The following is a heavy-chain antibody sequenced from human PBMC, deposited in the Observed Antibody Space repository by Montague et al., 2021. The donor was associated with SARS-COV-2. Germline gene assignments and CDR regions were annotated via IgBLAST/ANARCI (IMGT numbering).Heavy chain of an antibody. CDR2: IYYSGST. CDR1: GGSISNYY. J-gene: IGHJ4*02. Sequence: SETLSLTCTVSGGSISNYYWSWIRQPPGKGLEWIGYIYYSGSTNYNPSLKSRVTISVDTSKDQFSLKLSSVTAADTAVYYCARRAYSSSWSYFDYWGRGTLVTVSS. CDR3: ARRAYSSSWSYFDY. D-gene: IGHD6-13*01. V-gene: IGHV4-59*08.